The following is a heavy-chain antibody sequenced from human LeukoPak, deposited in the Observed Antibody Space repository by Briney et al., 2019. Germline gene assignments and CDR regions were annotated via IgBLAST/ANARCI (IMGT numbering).Heavy chain of an antibody. CDR1: GFTFSSYA. CDR3: ALTMVRGVPMTGGY. Sequence: GGSLRLSCAASGFTFSSYAMHWVRQAPGKGLEWVAVISYDGSNKYYADSVKGRFTISRDNSKNTLYLQMNSLRAEDTAVHYCALTMVRGVPMTGGYWGQGTLVTVSS. J-gene: IGHJ4*02. V-gene: IGHV3-30-3*01. D-gene: IGHD3-10*01. CDR2: ISYDGSNK.